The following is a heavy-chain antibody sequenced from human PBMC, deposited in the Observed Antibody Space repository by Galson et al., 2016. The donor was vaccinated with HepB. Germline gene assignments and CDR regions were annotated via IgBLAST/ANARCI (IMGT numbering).Heavy chain of an antibody. CDR2: INHSGTT. Sequence: SETLSLTCAVYGGSLSGYYWTWIRQPPGKGLEWIGEINHSGTTNYNPSLNSRVTISLGTSNNQFSLRLTSVTATDTAVYYCASGVELDTIDAFDIWGQGTMVTVSS. D-gene: IGHD3/OR15-3a*01. CDR3: ASGVELDTIDAFDI. V-gene: IGHV4-34*01. CDR1: GGSLSGYY. J-gene: IGHJ3*02.